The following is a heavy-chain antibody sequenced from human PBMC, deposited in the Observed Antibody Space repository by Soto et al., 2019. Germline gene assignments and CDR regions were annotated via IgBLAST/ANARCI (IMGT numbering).Heavy chain of an antibody. CDR2: IWYDGSNK. CDR1: GFPFSSYG. CDR3: ARSGG. D-gene: IGHD6-19*01. Sequence: QVQLVESGGGVVQPGRSLRLSCAASGFPFSSYGMHWVRQAPGKGLEWVAVIWYDGSNKYYADSVKGRFTISRDNSKNTLYRQRTGRRAAETAVYYCARSGGWGKGPLVTVSS. V-gene: IGHV3-33*01. J-gene: IGHJ4*02.